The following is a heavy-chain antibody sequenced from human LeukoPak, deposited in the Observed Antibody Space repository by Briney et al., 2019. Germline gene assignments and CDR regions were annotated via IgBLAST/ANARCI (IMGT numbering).Heavy chain of an antibody. Sequence: PGGSLRLSCAASGFTLSSYGMHWVRQAPGKGLEWVAVISYDGSNKYYADSVKGRFTISRDNSKNTLYLQMNSLRAEDTAVYYCAKDHEYSSFGDWGQGTLVTVSS. D-gene: IGHD6-6*01. CDR3: AKDHEYSSFGD. CDR1: GFTLSSYG. CDR2: ISYDGSNK. V-gene: IGHV3-30*18. J-gene: IGHJ4*02.